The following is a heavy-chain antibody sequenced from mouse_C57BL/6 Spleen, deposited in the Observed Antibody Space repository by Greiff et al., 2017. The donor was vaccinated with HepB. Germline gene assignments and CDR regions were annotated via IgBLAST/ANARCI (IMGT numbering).Heavy chain of an antibody. V-gene: IGHV1-50*01. CDR3: ARRDYDYSTHYYAMDY. CDR2: IDPSDSYT. D-gene: IGHD2-5*01. Sequence: QVQLQQPGAELVKPGASVKLSCKASGYTFTSYWMQWVKQRPGQGLEWIGEIDPSDSYTNYNQKFKGKATLTVDTSSSTAYMQLSSLTSEDSAVYYCARRDYDYSTHYYAMDYWGQGTSVTVSS. J-gene: IGHJ4*01. CDR1: GYTFTSYW.